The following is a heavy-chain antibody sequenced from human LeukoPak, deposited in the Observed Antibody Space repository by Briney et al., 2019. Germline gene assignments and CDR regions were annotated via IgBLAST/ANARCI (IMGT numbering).Heavy chain of an antibody. CDR1: GFTFSDYY. J-gene: IGHJ5*02. Sequence: PGGSLRLSCAASGFTFSDYYMSWIRQAPGKGLEWVSYISSSGSTIYYADSVKGRFTISRDNAKNSLYLQMNSLRAEDTAVYYCARDLLTNYDFWSASIWFDPWGQGTLVTVSS. D-gene: IGHD3-3*01. CDR2: ISSSGSTI. V-gene: IGHV3-11*01. CDR3: ARDLLTNYDFWSASIWFDP.